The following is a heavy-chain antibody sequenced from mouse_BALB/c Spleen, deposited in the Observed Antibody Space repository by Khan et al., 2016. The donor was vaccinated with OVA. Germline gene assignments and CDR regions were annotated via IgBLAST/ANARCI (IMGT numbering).Heavy chain of an antibody. D-gene: IGHD1-1*01. V-gene: IGHV1-69*02. CDR1: GYPLTSYW. Sequence: QVQLQQPGAELVKPGASVKLSCTASGYPLTSYWLHWVKQRPGQGLEWIGEIDPSDSYTNYNQKFKGKATLSLDKSSSTTYMQLSSLTSEDSAVYYWARAFHYGSSTWFAYWGQGTLVTVSA. CDR2: IDPSDSYT. J-gene: IGHJ3*01. CDR3: ARAFHYGSSTWFAY.